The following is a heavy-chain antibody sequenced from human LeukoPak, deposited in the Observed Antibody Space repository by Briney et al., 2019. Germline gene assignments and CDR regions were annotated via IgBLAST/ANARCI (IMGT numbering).Heavy chain of an antibody. CDR2: ISYDGSNK. V-gene: IGHV3-30-3*01. CDR1: GFTFSSYA. D-gene: IGHD7-27*01. CDR3: ARERTGEAFDY. J-gene: IGHJ4*02. Sequence: PGGSLRLSCAASGFTFSSYAMHWVRQAPGKGLEWVAVISYDGSNKYYADSVKGRFTISRDNAKNSLYLQMNSLRAEDTAVYFCARERTGEAFDYWGQGTLVTVSS.